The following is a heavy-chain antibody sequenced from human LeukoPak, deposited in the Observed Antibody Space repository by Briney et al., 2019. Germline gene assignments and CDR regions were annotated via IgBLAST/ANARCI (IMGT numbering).Heavy chain of an antibody. J-gene: IGHJ4*02. CDR2: IYTSGST. Sequence: IGRIYTSGSTNYNPSLKSRVTISVDTSKNQFSLKLTSVTAADTAVYYCARQGTITYAYFDYWSQGTLVTVSS. V-gene: IGHV4-61*02. D-gene: IGHD2-2*01. CDR3: ARQGTITYAYFDY.